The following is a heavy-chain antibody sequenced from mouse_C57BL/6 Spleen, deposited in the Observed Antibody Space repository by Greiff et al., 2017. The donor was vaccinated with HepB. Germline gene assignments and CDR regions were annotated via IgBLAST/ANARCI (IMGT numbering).Heavy chain of an antibody. D-gene: IGHD2-12*01. CDR1: GYTFTSYW. J-gene: IGHJ2*01. V-gene: IGHV1-64*01. CDR3: ARYDLPYYFDD. Sequence: VQLQQPGAELVKPGASVKLSCKASGYTFTSYWMHWVKQRPGQGLEWIGMIHPNSGSTNYNEKFKSKATLAVDKSSSTAYMQLSSLTSEDSAVYYCARYDLPYYFDDWGQGTTLTVSS. CDR2: IHPNSGST.